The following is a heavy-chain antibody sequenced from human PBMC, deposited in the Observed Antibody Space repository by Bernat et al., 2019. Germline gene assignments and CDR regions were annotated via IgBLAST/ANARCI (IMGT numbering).Heavy chain of an antibody. D-gene: IGHD3-10*01. CDR1: GFTFSSYG. Sequence: QVQLVESGGGVVQPGRSLRLSCAASGFTFSSYGMYWVRQAPGKGLEWVAVIWYDGSNKYYADSVKGRFTISRDNSKNTLYLQMNILRAEDTAVYYCAREREGLWFGTFDYWGQGTLVTVSS. CDR3: AREREGLWFGTFDY. V-gene: IGHV3-33*01. CDR2: IWYDGSNK. J-gene: IGHJ4*02.